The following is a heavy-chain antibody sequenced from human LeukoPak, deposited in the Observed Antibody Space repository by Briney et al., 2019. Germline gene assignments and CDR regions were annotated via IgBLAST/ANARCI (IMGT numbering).Heavy chain of an antibody. CDR3: AGSYSSSRSRAFDI. J-gene: IGHJ3*02. CDR2: IYPGDSDT. Sequence: GESLKISCEGSGYSFTSYWIGWVRQMPGKGLEWMGIIYPGDSDTRYSPSFQGQVTISADKSISTANLQWSSLKASDTAMYYCAGSYSSSRSRAFDIWGQGTMVTVSS. CDR1: GYSFTSYW. D-gene: IGHD6-13*01. V-gene: IGHV5-51*01.